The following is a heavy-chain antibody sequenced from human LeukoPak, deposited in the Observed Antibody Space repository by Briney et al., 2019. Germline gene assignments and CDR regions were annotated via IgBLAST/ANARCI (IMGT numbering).Heavy chain of an antibody. V-gene: IGHV4-59*01. Sequence: SETLSLTCTVSGGSISSYYWSWIRQPPGKGLEWIGYIYYSGSTNYNPSLKSRVTISVDTSKNQFSLKLSSVTAADTAVYYCARDRLAAGVLDYWGQGTLVTVSS. CDR3: ARDRLAAGVLDY. J-gene: IGHJ4*02. CDR2: IYYSGST. CDR1: GGSISSYY. D-gene: IGHD6-25*01.